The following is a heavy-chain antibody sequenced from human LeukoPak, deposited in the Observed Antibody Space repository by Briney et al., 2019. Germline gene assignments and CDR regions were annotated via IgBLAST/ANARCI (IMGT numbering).Heavy chain of an antibody. CDR3: ARDRDDYGDYGY. J-gene: IGHJ4*02. CDR1: GYTFTGYY. Sequence: ASVKVSCKASGYTFTGYYMHWVRQAPGQGLEWMGWINPNSGGTNYAQKLQGRVTMTRDTSISTAYMELSRLRSDDTAVYYWARDRDDYGDYGYWGQGTLVTVSS. CDR2: INPNSGGT. D-gene: IGHD4-17*01. V-gene: IGHV1-2*02.